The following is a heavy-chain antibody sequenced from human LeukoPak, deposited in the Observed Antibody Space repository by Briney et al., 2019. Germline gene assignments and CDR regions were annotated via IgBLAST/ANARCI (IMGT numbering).Heavy chain of an antibody. V-gene: IGHV3-7*01. Sequence: GGSLRLSCAASGFTFSSYWMSWVRQAPGKGLEWVANIKQDGSEKYYVDSVKGRFTISRDNAKNSLYLQMNSLRAEDTAVYYCASDGFTFGGVIAPFDYWGQGTLVTVSS. CDR3: ASDGFTFGGVIAPFDY. CDR2: IKQDGSEK. J-gene: IGHJ4*02. D-gene: IGHD3-16*02. CDR1: GFTFSSYW.